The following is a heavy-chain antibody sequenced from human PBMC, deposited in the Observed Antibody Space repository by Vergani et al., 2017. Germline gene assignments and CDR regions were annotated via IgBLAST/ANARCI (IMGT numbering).Heavy chain of an antibody. CDR2: IYRTGRT. J-gene: IGHJ4*02. CDR1: GFSIDNGYY. Sequence: QVQLQESGPGLVKPSETLSLTCAVSGFSIDNGYYWDWIRQPPGKGLEWIGSIYRTGRTHYNPSPKSRVTISVDTSNNHFSLRLNSLTAADTAVYYGARRSGIVYDIFSGTQYFFDFWGQGTLVTVSS. V-gene: IGHV4-38-2*01. D-gene: IGHD3-9*01. CDR3: ARRSGIVYDIFSGTQYFFDF.